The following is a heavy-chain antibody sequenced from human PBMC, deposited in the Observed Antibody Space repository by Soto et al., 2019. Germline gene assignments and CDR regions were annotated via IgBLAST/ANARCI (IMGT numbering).Heavy chain of an antibody. D-gene: IGHD3-22*01. J-gene: IGHJ4*02. Sequence: KQSQTLSLTCVISGDSVSTNSATWNWIRKSPSRGLEWLGRTYYKSKWHNDYAPSMKSRITINADTSKNQFSLQLNSVTPEDTGVYYCAREGVNYEFAFWGQGTLVTVSS. CDR1: GDSVSTNSAT. CDR2: TYYKSKWHN. CDR3: AREGVNYEFAF. V-gene: IGHV6-1*01.